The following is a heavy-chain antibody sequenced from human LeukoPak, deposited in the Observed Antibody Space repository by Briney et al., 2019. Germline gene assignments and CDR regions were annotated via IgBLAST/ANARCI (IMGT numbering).Heavy chain of an antibody. CDR3: ARAIVVVPAAKIHFDY. CDR2: VYNSGNT. Sequence: SETLSLTCTVSGGSISIYYWSWVRQPPGKGLEWMGYVYNSGNTDYNPSLKSRVTISADTSKNQFSLKLSSVTAADTAVYYCARAIVVVPAAKIHFDYWGQGTLVTVSS. CDR1: GGSISIYY. D-gene: IGHD2-2*01. J-gene: IGHJ4*02. V-gene: IGHV4-59*01.